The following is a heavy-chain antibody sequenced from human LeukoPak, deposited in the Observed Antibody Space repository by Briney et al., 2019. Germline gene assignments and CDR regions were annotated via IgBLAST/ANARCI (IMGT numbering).Heavy chain of an antibody. CDR3: ARVSSSWYQDWYFDR. V-gene: IGHV4-61*02. CDR1: GGSISSGRFY. D-gene: IGHD6-13*01. CDR2: IFTSGST. J-gene: IGHJ2*01. Sequence: SETLSLTCTVSGGSISSGRFYWSWIRQPAGKGLEWIGRIFTSGSTNYNPSLKSRVTMSVDTSKNQFSLKLTSVTAADTAVYYCARVSSSWYQDWYFDRWGRGTLVTVSS.